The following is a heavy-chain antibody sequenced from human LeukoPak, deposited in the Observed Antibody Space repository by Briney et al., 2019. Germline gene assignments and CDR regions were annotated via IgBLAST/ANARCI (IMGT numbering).Heavy chain of an antibody. Sequence: AASVKVSCKASSYTLTNYGISWVRQAPGQGLEWMGWISAYNGNTNYAQNLQGRVTMTTDTSTNTAYMELRSLRSDDTAVYYCARDQDPGAFDIWGQGTMVTVSP. CDR3: ARDQDPGAFDI. J-gene: IGHJ3*02. CDR1: SYTLTNYG. CDR2: ISAYNGNT. V-gene: IGHV1-18*01.